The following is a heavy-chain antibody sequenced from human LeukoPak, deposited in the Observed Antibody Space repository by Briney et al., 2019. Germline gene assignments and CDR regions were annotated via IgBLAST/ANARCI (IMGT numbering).Heavy chain of an antibody. CDR3: VSGTALGY. Sequence: GGSLRLSCAASGFTFSNYWMHWVRQAPGKGRVWVSRIKTDGSSTFYADSVKGRFTISRDNAKNTMYLQMNSLRVEDTAVYYCVSGTALGYWGQGTLVTVSS. CDR2: IKTDGSST. CDR1: GFTFSNYW. D-gene: IGHD6-13*01. V-gene: IGHV3-74*01. J-gene: IGHJ4*02.